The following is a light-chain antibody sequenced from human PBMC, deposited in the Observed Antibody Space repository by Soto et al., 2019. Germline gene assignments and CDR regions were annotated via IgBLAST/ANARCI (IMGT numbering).Light chain of an antibody. V-gene: IGLV2-8*01. J-gene: IGLJ1*01. CDR3: SSYAGSSNV. CDR1: SGDIGSYNR. Sequence: QSVLTQPASVSGSPGQSITISCTGTSGDIGSYNRVSWYQQHPGKAPKLIIYEVNKRPSGVPDRFSGSKSGNTAFLTVSGLQAEDEADYYCSSYAGSSNVFGTGTKLTVL. CDR2: EVN.